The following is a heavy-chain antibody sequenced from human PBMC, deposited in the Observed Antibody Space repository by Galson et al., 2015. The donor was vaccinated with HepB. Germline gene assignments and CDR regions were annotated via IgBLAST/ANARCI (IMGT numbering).Heavy chain of an antibody. CDR1: GFTFSSYG. D-gene: IGHD3-10*01. Sequence: SLRLSCAASGFTFSSYGMHWVRQAPGKGLEWVAFIRYDGSNKYYADSVKGRFTISRDNSKNTLYLQMNSLRAEDTAVYYCAKDHRWFGELSPAFDIWGQGTMVTVSS. J-gene: IGHJ3*02. CDR3: AKDHRWFGELSPAFDI. V-gene: IGHV3-30*02. CDR2: IRYDGSNK.